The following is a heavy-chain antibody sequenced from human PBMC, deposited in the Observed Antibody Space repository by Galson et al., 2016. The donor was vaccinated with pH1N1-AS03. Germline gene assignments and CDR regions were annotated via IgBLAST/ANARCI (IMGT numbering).Heavy chain of an antibody. D-gene: IGHD3-22*01. J-gene: IGHJ3*01. CDR2: IFHSGRT. V-gene: IGHV4-30-4*07. CDR3: AKNLATNYYDGRDYSDAFDV. Sequence: TLSRTCAVSGGSISSVGYSWSWIRPPPGKGLKWSGDIFHSGRTSYTPSLKSRVSISLDTSKNPFSLTLGSVPAARTAVYYCAKNLATNYYDGRDYSDAFDVWGPGTTVTVSS. CDR1: GGSISSVGYS.